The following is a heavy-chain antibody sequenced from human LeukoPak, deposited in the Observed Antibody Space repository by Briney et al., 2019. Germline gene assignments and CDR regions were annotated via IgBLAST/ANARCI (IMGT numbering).Heavy chain of an antibody. Sequence: GESLKISCKGSGYSFTSYWFGGVRQMPGKGLEWMGIIYPGDSVTRYSPSFQGQVTISADKSISTAYLQWSSLKASDTAMYYCARLFAVTTGDLDYWGQGTLVTVSS. J-gene: IGHJ4*02. CDR1: GYSFTSYW. V-gene: IGHV5-51*01. CDR2: IYPGDSVT. D-gene: IGHD4-17*01. CDR3: ARLFAVTTGDLDY.